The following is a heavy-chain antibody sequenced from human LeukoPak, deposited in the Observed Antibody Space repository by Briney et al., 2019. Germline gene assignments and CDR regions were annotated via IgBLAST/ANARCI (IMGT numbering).Heavy chain of an antibody. J-gene: IGHJ3*02. CDR3: AKVRGSYRGFDAFDI. Sequence: GGSLRLSCAASGFTFSSYGMHWVRQAPGKGLEWVAVISYDGSNKYYADSVKGRFTISRGNSKNTLYLQMNSLRAEDTAVYYCAKVRGSYRGFDAFDIWGQGTMVTVSS. D-gene: IGHD1-26*01. CDR2: ISYDGSNK. V-gene: IGHV3-30*18. CDR1: GFTFSSYG.